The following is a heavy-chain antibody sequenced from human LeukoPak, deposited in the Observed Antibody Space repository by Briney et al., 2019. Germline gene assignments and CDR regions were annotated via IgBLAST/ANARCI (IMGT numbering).Heavy chain of an antibody. J-gene: IGHJ4*02. CDR2: INHSGST. CDR3: ARGPKYYDILTGYYGRYFDY. CDR1: GGSFSGYY. Sequence: SETLSLTCAVYGGSFSGYYWSWIRQPPGKGLEWIGEINHSGSTNYNPSLKSRVTISVDTSKNQFSLKLSSVTAADTAVYYCARGPKYYDILTGYYGRYFDYWGQGTLVTVSS. V-gene: IGHV4-34*01. D-gene: IGHD3-9*01.